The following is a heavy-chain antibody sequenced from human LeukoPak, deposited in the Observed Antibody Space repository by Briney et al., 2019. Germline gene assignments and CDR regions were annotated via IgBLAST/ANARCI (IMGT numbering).Heavy chain of an antibody. V-gene: IGHV3-23*01. CDR3: AKEVYGDSTGCRFQN. D-gene: IGHD4-17*01. Sequence: SGGSLRLSCAASGFTFSSYEMNWVRQAPGKGLEWVSGISGSGGSTYYADSVKGRFTISRDNSKNTLYLQMSSLRAEDTAVYYCAKEVYGDSTGCRFQNWGQGTLVTVSS. CDR2: ISGSGGST. CDR1: GFTFSSYE. J-gene: IGHJ1*01.